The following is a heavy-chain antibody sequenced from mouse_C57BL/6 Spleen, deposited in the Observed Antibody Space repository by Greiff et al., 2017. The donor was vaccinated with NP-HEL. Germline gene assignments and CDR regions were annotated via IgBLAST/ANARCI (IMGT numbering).Heavy chain of an antibody. Sequence: QVQLKESGPGLVQPSQSLSITCTVSGFSLTSYGVHWVRQSPGKGLEWLGVIWSGGSTDYNAAFISRLSISKDNSKSQVFFKMNSLQADDTAIYYCARKTDYYGSSPYYYAMDYWGQGTSVTVSS. CDR2: IWSGGST. CDR3: ARKTDYYGSSPYYYAMDY. V-gene: IGHV2-2*01. CDR1: GFSLTSYG. D-gene: IGHD1-1*01. J-gene: IGHJ4*01.